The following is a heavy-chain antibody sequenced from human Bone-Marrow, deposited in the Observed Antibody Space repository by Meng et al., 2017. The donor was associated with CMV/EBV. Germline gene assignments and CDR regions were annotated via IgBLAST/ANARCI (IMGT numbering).Heavy chain of an antibody. CDR1: GYTFTSYY. Sequence: ASVKVSCKASGYTFTSYYMHWVRQAPGQGLEWMGWINPNSGGTNYAQKFQGRVTMTRDTSISTAYMELSRLRSDDTAVYYCARRLVREYYFDYWGQGTLVTGSS. V-gene: IGHV1-2*02. CDR2: INPNSGGT. J-gene: IGHJ4*02. CDR3: ARRLVREYYFDY. D-gene: IGHD6-19*01.